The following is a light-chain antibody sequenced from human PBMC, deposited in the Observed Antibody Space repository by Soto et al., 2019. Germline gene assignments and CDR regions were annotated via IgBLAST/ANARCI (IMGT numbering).Light chain of an antibody. V-gene: IGLV1-51*01. CDR3: GTWDSSLSGGV. Sequence: QSVLTQPPSVSAAPGQKVTISCSGSSSNIGNNYVSWFQQLPGTAPKLLIYDNNKRPSGIPDRFSGSNSGTSATLGITGLQTGDEADYYCGTWDSSLSGGVFGGGTKVTVL. CDR2: DNN. CDR1: SSNIGNNY. J-gene: IGLJ2*01.